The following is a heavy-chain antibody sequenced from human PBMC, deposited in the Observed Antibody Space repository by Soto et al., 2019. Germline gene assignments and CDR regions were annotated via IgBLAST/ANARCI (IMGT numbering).Heavy chain of an antibody. CDR3: AGGRIVVAGSSAYYIMDV. Sequence: QVHLLLQSGAEVQKPGSSVKVACKASGGNPSNSAISWVRQAPGQGLEWMGGIIPVFGIISHAQNFQGRLTITADESTSTAYMELSSLRSEDTAVYFCAGGRIVVAGSSAYYIMDVWGQGTTVTVSS. V-gene: IGHV1-69*01. J-gene: IGHJ6*02. D-gene: IGHD6-19*01. CDR2: IIPVFGII. CDR1: GGNPSNSA.